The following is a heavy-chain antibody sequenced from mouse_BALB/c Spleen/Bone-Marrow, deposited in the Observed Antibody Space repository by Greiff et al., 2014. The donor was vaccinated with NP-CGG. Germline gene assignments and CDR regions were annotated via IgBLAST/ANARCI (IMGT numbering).Heavy chain of an antibody. V-gene: IGHV2-6-7*01. CDR3: ARGEDYDDYYAMDY. D-gene: IGHD2-4*01. CDR2: IWGDGST. CDR1: GFSLTGYG. J-gene: IGHJ4*01. Sequence: VKLMESGPGLVAPSQSLSITCTVSGFSLTGYGVNWVRQPPGKGLEWLGMIWGDGSTDYNSALKSRLSISKDNSKSQVFLEMNSLQTDDTARYYCARGEDYDDYYAMDYWGQGTSVTVSS.